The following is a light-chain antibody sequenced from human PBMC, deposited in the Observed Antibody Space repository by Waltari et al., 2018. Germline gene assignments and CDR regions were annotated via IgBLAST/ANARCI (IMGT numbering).Light chain of an antibody. CDR1: QSVSSSY. CDR2: GAS. V-gene: IGKV3-20*01. J-gene: IGKJ1*01. CDR3: QQYGSSPVT. Sequence: EIVLTQSPGTLSLSPGERATLSCRASQSVSSSYLAWYQQKPGQAPRLLIYGASSRATGIPDRFSGSGSGTDFTLTIRRLEPEVFAVYYCQQYGSSPVTFGQGTKVEIK.